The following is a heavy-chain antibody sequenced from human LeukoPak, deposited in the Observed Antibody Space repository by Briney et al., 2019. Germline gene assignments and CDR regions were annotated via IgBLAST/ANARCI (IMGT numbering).Heavy chain of an antibody. CDR2: ISSSGSTI. D-gene: IGHD3-10*01. Sequence: GGSLRLSCAVSGFTFSSYSMNWVRQSPGKGLEWVSYISSSGSTIYYADSVKGRFTISRDNAKNSLYLQMNSLRDEDTAVYYCAREEFRGVHYFDYWGQGTLVTVSS. CDR3: AREEFRGVHYFDY. V-gene: IGHV3-48*02. CDR1: GFTFSSYS. J-gene: IGHJ4*02.